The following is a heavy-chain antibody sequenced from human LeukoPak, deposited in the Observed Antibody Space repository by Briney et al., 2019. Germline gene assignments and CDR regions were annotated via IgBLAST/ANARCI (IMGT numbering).Heavy chain of an antibody. CDR2: IYYSGST. D-gene: IGHD1-26*01. J-gene: IGHJ2*01. Sequence: SETLSLTCTVSGGSISSYYWSWLRHPPGKGLEWIGYIYYSGSTNCNPSLKSRVTISVDTSKNQFSLKLSSVTAADTAVYYCARGPPPYSGSYWYFDLWGRGTLVTVSS. CDR3: ARGPPPYSGSYWYFDL. V-gene: IGHV4-59*01. CDR1: GGSISSYY.